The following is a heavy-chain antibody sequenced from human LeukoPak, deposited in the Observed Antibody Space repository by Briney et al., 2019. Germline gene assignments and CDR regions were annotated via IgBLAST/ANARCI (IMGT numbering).Heavy chain of an antibody. Sequence: GGSLRLSWAGSGFTFSSYAMSWVRQAPGKGLGWVSAISGSGGSTYYADSVKGRFTISRDNSKNSLYLQMNSLRTEDTALYYCAKDRGGGAFDIWGQGTMVTVSS. CDR1: GFTFSSYA. J-gene: IGHJ3*02. D-gene: IGHD3-3*01. CDR3: AKDRGGGAFDI. CDR2: ISGSGGST. V-gene: IGHV3-23*01.